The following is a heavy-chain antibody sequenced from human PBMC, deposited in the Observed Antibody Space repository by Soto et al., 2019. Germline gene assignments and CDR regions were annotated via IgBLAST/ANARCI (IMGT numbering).Heavy chain of an antibody. Sequence: GGSLRLSCAASGFTFSNAWMNWVRQGPGKGLEWVGRIKSKTDGGTTDYAAPVKGRFTISRDDSKNTLYLQMNSLKTEDTAVYYCTAGYSSSWYVYYYGMDVWGQGTTVTVSS. D-gene: IGHD6-13*01. CDR1: GFTFSNAW. CDR2: IKSKTDGGTT. V-gene: IGHV3-15*07. CDR3: TAGYSSSWYVYYYGMDV. J-gene: IGHJ6*02.